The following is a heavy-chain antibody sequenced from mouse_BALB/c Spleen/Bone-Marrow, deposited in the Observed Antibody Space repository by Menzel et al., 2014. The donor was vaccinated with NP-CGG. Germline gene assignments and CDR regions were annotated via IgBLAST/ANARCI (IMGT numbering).Heavy chain of an antibody. CDR3: ARHWDYDYGSAY. V-gene: IGHV2-6-5*01. CDR2: LWGGGTT. CDR1: GFSLTDYG. J-gene: IGHJ3*01. Sequence: VQLVESGPGLVAPSQSLSITCTVSGFSLTDYGVNWIRQPPGEGLEWLGVLWGGGTTYYNSTLKSRLSISRDNSKGQVFLKMNSLQTDDTAIYYCARHWDYDYGSAYWGQGTLVTVSA. D-gene: IGHD2-4*01.